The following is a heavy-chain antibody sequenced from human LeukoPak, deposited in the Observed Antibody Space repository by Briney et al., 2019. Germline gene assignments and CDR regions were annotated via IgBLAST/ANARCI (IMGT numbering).Heavy chain of an antibody. CDR2: VSYSGTS. D-gene: IGHD3-10*01. J-gene: IGHJ4*02. CDR3: ARGRRFHASGTYSSAAPDY. Sequence: SETLSLTCTVSTASISPFFWNWIRQSPGKGFEWIGYVSYSGTSTYNPSLRSRVTISIETSKNQFSLNLSSVTAADTALYYCARGRRFHASGTYSSAAPDYWGQGILVTVSS. CDR1: TASISPFF. V-gene: IGHV4-59*01.